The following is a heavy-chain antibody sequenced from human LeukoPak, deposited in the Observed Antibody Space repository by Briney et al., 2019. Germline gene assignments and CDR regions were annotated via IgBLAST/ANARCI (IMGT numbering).Heavy chain of an antibody. CDR1: GFSFNSYD. J-gene: IGHJ2*01. CDR3: ARDRGYDFWSVSFDL. V-gene: IGHV3-13*01. CDR2: IGTGGDT. D-gene: IGHD3-3*01. Sequence: QPGGSLSLSCEASGFSFNSYDMHWVRQVTGKGLEWVSAIGTGGDTYYADFVKGRFTISRENAKKSFYLEMNCLSAGYTAVYYCARDRGYDFWSVSFDLWGRGTLVTVSS.